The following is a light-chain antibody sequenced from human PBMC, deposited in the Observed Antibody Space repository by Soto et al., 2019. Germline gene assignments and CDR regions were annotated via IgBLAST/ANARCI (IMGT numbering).Light chain of an antibody. Sequence: PGGRATLSCRARPRISDYFAWYQHKPGQAPRLLIFDASNSATRIPARFSGSGSGTDFTLTISGLEPEDFAICYCQNRGTWPNFGQGTRLAI. CDR1: PRISDY. V-gene: IGKV3-11*01. CDR3: QNRGTWPN. CDR2: DAS. J-gene: IGKJ5*01.